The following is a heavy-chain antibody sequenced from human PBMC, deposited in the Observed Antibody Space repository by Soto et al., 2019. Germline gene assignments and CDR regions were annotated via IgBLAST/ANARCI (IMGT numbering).Heavy chain of an antibody. J-gene: IGHJ6*02. CDR2: ISSSSSTI. CDR3: ARDRLRYNWNDFPYYYYGMDV. V-gene: IGHV3-48*02. CDR1: GFTFSSYS. Sequence: GGSLRLSCAASGFTFSSYSMNWVRQAPGKGLEWVSYISSSSSTIYYADSVKGRFTISRDNAKNSLYLQMNSLRDEDTAVYYCARDRLRYNWNDFPYYYYGMDVWGQGTTVTVSS. D-gene: IGHD1-1*01.